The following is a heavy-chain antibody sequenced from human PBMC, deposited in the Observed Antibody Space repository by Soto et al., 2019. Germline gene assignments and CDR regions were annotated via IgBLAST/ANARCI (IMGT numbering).Heavy chain of an antibody. Sequence: QVQLVQSGGEVKEPGASVKVSCKASGYTFSNHGIGWARQAPGQGLEWMGWVSTYNSDTNYAQKLQGRVTMTTETSTRTAYMELRSLISDDTAVYYCARDGSYDRGGHWLGDSAFDIWGQGTMVVVSS. J-gene: IGHJ3*02. V-gene: IGHV1-18*01. CDR2: VSTYNSDT. D-gene: IGHD3-22*01. CDR1: GYTFSNHG. CDR3: ARDGSYDRGGHWLGDSAFDI.